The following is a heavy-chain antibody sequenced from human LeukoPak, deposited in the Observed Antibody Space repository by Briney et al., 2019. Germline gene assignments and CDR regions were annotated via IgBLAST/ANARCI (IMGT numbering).Heavy chain of an antibody. V-gene: IGHV1-2*02. CDR2: INPNSGGT. Sequence: ASVKVSCKASGYTFTGYYMHWVRQAPGQGLEWMGWINPNSGGTNYAQKFQGRVTISVDTSKNQFSLKLSSVTAADTAVYYCARDLGIAAAGSLAWFDPWGQGTLVTVSS. CDR3: ARDLGIAAAGSLAWFDP. CDR1: GYTFTGYY. J-gene: IGHJ5*02. D-gene: IGHD6-13*01.